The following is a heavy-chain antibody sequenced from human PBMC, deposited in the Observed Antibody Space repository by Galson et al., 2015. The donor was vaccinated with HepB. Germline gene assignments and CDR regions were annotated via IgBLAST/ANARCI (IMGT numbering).Heavy chain of an antibody. CDR1: GFTFSSYA. V-gene: IGHV3-23*01. CDR3: AKCHSTTSCYGMDV. Sequence: SLRLSCAASGFTFSSYAMSWVRQAPGKGLEWVSGISGSGFIIYYAESVKGRFTISRDNSKNALYLQMNSLRAEDTALYYCAKCHSTTSCYGMDVWGQGTTVTVSS. J-gene: IGHJ6*02. CDR2: ISGSGFII. D-gene: IGHD2-2*01.